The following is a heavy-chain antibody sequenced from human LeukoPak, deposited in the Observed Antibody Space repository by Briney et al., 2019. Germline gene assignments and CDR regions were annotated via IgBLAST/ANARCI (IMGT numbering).Heavy chain of an antibody. CDR1: GFTFSSYA. Sequence: GRSLRLSCAASGFTFSSYAMHWVRQAPGKGLEWVAVISYDGSNKYYADSVKGRFTISRDNSKNTLYLQMNSLRAEDTAVYYCAWGAAAASNWFDPWAREPWSPSPQ. D-gene: IGHD6-13*01. CDR3: AWGAAAASNWFDP. CDR2: ISYDGSNK. V-gene: IGHV3-30-3*01. J-gene: IGHJ5*02.